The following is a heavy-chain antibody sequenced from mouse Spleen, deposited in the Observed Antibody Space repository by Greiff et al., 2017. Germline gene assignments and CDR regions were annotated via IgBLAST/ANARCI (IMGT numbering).Heavy chain of an antibody. CDR1: GYTFTDYY. J-gene: IGHJ4*01. Sequence: VQLQQSGPELVKPGASVKISCKASGYTFTDYYMNWVKQSHGKSLEWIGDINPNNGGTSYNQKFKGKATLTVDKSSSTAYMELRSLTSEDSAVYYCARDGNSSAMDYWGQGTSVTVSS. V-gene: IGHV1-26*01. D-gene: IGHD2-1*01. CDR2: INPNNGGT. CDR3: ARDGNSSAMDY.